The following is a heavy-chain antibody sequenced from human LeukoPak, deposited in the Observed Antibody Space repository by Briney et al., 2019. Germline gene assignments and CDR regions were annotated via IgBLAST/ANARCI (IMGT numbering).Heavy chain of an antibody. D-gene: IGHD4-17*01. CDR1: GGSISSYY. Sequence: SETLSLTCTVSGGSISSYYWSWIRQPPGKGLEWIGYIYYSGSTNYNPSLKSRVTISVDTSKNQFSLKLSSVTAADTAVYCCAREQGSSTDPGYMDVWGKGTTVTVSS. V-gene: IGHV4-59*01. CDR2: IYYSGST. J-gene: IGHJ6*03. CDR3: AREQGSSTDPGYMDV.